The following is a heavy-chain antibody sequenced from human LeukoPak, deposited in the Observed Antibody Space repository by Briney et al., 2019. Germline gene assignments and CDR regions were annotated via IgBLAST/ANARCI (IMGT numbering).Heavy chain of an antibody. CDR2: INDNGDNT. CDR3: AKDLDSSGKCSDGFDP. V-gene: IGHV3-23*01. CDR1: GFSLSCYG. J-gene: IGHJ5*02. Sequence: PGGSLRLSCAASGFSLSCYGMNWVRQAPGRGLEWVSTINDNGDNTHYADSVRGRFTISRDNSRNTLSLQMTDLRVEDTAIYYCAKDLDSSGKCSDGFDPWGQGTLVTVS. D-gene: IGHD1-26*01.